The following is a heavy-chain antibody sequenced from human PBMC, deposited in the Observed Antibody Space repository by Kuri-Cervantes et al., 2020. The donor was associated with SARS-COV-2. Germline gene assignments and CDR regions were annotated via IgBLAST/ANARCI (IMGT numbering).Heavy chain of an antibody. J-gene: IGHJ6*03. V-gene: IGHV3-23*01. Sequence: GESLKISCAASGFTFSSYAMSWVRQAPGKGLEWVSAISGSGDSTYYADSVKGRFTISRDNSKNTLYLQMNSLRAEDTAVYYCARGLGLGYYYMDVWGKGTTVTVSS. CDR1: GFTFSSYA. CDR2: ISGSGDST. CDR3: ARGLGLGYYYMDV. D-gene: IGHD3-16*01.